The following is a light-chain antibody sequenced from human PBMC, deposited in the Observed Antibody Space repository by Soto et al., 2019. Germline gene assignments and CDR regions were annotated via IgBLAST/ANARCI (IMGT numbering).Light chain of an antibody. V-gene: IGLV2-11*01. CDR1: SSDVGGYNY. Sequence: QSALTQPRSVSGSPGQSVTISCTGTSSDVGGYNYVSWYRHHPGKAPKLMIYDVSKRPSGVPDRFSGSKSGNTASLTISGLQAEDEADYYCCSYAGSYVFGTGTKLTVL. CDR3: CSYAGSYV. CDR2: DVS. J-gene: IGLJ1*01.